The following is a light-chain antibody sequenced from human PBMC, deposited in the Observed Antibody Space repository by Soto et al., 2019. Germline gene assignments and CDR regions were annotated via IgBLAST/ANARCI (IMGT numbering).Light chain of an antibody. V-gene: IGLV2-18*01. CDR1: SSDVDSYNS. J-gene: IGLJ1*01. CDR3: SLYTSSNTRV. CDR2: EVT. Sequence: QSVLTQPPSVSGSPGQSVTISCTGTSSDVDSYNSVSWYQQPPGTAPKLMIFEVTNRPLGVPARFSGSKSGNTASLTISGLQAEDEADYYCSLYTSSNTRVFGTGTKLTVL.